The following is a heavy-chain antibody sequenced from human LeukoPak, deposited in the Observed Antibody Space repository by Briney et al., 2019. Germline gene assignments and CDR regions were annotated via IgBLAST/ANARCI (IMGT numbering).Heavy chain of an antibody. CDR3: ARVTAARRGVDY. D-gene: IGHD6-6*01. CDR2: INHSGST. CDR1: GGSFSGYY. V-gene: IGHV4-34*01. J-gene: IGHJ4*02. Sequence: PPETLSLTCAVYGGSFSGYYWSWIRQPPGKGLEWIGEINHSGSTNYNPSLKSRVTISVDTSKNQFSLKLSSVTAADTAVYYCARVTAARRGVDYWGQGTLVTVSS.